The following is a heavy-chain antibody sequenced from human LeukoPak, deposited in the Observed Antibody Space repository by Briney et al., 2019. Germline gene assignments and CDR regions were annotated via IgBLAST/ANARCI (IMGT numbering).Heavy chain of an antibody. D-gene: IGHD6-25*01. Sequence: ASVKVSCKASGYTFTGYYMHWVRQAPGQGREWMGWINPNSGGTNYAQKFQGRVTMTRDTSISTAYMELSRLRSDDTAVYYCARVPSGGNKFDPWGQGTLVTVSS. J-gene: IGHJ5*02. CDR2: INPNSGGT. CDR3: ARVPSGGNKFDP. V-gene: IGHV1-2*02. CDR1: GYTFTGYY.